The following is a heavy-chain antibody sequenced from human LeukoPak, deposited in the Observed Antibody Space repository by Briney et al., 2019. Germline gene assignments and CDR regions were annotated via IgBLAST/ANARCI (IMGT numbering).Heavy chain of an antibody. CDR1: GGSISSSNW. Sequence: SGTLSLTCVVSGGSISSSNWWSWVRQPPGKGLEWIGEIYHSGSTNYTPSLKSRVTISVDTSKNQFSLKLSSVTAADTAVYYCARDFHDSFDNWGQGTTVTVSS. V-gene: IGHV4-4*02. CDR2: IYHSGST. CDR3: ARDFHDSFDN. D-gene: IGHD3-3*01. J-gene: IGHJ6*02.